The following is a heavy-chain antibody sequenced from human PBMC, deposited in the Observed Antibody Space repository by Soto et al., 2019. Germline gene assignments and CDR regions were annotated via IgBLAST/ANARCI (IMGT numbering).Heavy chain of an antibody. V-gene: IGHV1-8*01. CDR2: MNLNSGNT. D-gene: IGHD3-10*01. Sequence: ASVTLSRTPSGSTFTGSDINRVRQAPGQLLEWVGWMNLNSGNTGYAQKFQGRVTMTRNTSISTAYMELSSLRSEDTAVYYCARGSPGGLLWFGESVIYAFDIWGQPTMVT. CDR3: ARGSPGGLLWFGESVIYAFDI. CDR1: GSTFTGSD. J-gene: IGHJ3*02.